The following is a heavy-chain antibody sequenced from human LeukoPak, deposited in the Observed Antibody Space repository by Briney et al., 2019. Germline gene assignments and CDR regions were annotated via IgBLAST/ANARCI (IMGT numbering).Heavy chain of an antibody. CDR1: GFTFSSYA. J-gene: IGHJ4*02. D-gene: IGHD1-14*01. CDR2: ISYDGSNK. Sequence: GRSLRLSCAASGFTFSSYAMHWVRQAPGKGLEWVAVISYDGSNKYYADSVKGRFTISRDNSKNSLYLQMNNLRAEDTAVYYCARWDRFHGVWGQGTLVTVSS. CDR3: ARWDRFHGV. V-gene: IGHV3-30*04.